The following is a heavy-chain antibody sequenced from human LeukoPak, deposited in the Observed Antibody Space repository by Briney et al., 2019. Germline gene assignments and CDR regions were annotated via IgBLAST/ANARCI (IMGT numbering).Heavy chain of an antibody. J-gene: IGHJ4*02. Sequence: SETLSLPCAVSGGSISSSNWWSWVRQPPGKGLEWIGEIYHSGSTNYNPSLKSRVTISVDKSKNQFSLKLSSVTAADTAVYYCARDAGYSSSWPYYWGQGTLVTVSS. D-gene: IGHD6-13*01. CDR1: GGSISSSNW. CDR3: ARDAGYSSSWPYY. V-gene: IGHV4-4*02. CDR2: IYHSGST.